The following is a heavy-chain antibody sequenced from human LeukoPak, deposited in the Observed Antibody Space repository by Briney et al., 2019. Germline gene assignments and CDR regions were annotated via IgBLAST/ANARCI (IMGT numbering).Heavy chain of an antibody. J-gene: IGHJ4*02. D-gene: IGHD3-22*01. CDR1: GGSISSSSYY. CDR2: IYTSGST. V-gene: IGHV4-61*02. CDR3: ARELSRYYYDSSGYTDVWYFDY. Sequence: SETLSLTCTVSGGSISSSSYYWGWIRQPAGKGLEWIGRIYTSGSTNYNPSLKSRVTMSVDTSKNQFSLKLSSVTAADTAVYYCARELSRYYYDSSGYTDVWYFDYWGQGTLVTVSS.